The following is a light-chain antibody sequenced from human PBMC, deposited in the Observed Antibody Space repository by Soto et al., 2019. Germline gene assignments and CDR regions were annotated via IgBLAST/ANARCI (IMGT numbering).Light chain of an antibody. V-gene: IGLV2-11*01. Sequence: QAVLTQPRSVSGSPGQSVTISCTGTSSDVGGYNYVSWYQQHPGKAPKLMIYDVTKRPSGVPDRFSGSKSGNTASLTISGLQAEDEADYSCCSYAGDNWVFGGGTKLTVL. CDR1: SSDVGGYNY. J-gene: IGLJ3*02. CDR2: DVT. CDR3: CSYAGDNWV.